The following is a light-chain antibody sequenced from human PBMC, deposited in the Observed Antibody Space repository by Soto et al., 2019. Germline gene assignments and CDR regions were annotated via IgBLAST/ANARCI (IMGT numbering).Light chain of an antibody. J-gene: IGKJ3*01. CDR2: AAS. V-gene: IGKV1-16*02. Sequence: DIQMTQSPSSLSASVGDRVTTTCRASQDIGTYLVWFQQKPGKAPKSLIFAASRLQSGVPSKFSGSGYETHFTLTISNLQPEDSATYYCQHYNNFPFTFGPGTKVDIK. CDR3: QHYNNFPFT. CDR1: QDIGTY.